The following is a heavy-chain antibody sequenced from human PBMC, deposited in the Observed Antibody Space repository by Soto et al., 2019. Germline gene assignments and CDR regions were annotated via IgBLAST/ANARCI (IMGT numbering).Heavy chain of an antibody. CDR3: ARDFYPLAYYFDY. Sequence: RASVKVSCKASGYRFTNHGISWVRQAPGQGLEWMGWISGNDGKTKYARKFQGRVTMTTDTSTSTAYMEMNSLRHDDTAVYYCARDFYPLAYYFDYWGQGTLVTVSS. CDR1: GYRFTNHG. CDR2: ISGNDGKT. V-gene: IGHV1-18*01. J-gene: IGHJ4*02.